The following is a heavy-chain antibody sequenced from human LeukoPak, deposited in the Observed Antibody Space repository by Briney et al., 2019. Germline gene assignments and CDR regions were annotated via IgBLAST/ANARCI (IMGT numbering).Heavy chain of an antibody. CDR2: IKQDGSEE. V-gene: IGHV3-7*03. CDR3: ARDCGGDCYRTDAFDI. J-gene: IGHJ3*02. Sequence: GGSLRLSCAASGFTFGSYWMSWVRQAPGKGLEWVANIKQDGSEEYYVDSVKGRFTISRDNAKNSLYLQMNSLRAEDTAVYYCARDCGGDCYRTDAFDIWGQGTMVTVSS. D-gene: IGHD2-21*02. CDR1: GFTFGSYW.